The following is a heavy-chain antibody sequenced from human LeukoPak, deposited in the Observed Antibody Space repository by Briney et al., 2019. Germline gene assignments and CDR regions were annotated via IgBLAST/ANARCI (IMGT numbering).Heavy chain of an antibody. D-gene: IGHD1-26*01. Sequence: SQTLSLTCAISGDSVSSNSAAWNWIRQSPSRGLEWLGRTYYRSKWYNDYAVSVKSRIPINPDTSKTQFSLQLNSETPEDTAVYYCARVPVGAHNAWAWFDPWGQGTLVTVSS. V-gene: IGHV6-1*01. CDR3: ARVPVGAHNAWAWFDP. CDR1: GDSVSSNSAA. J-gene: IGHJ5*02. CDR2: TYYRSKWYN.